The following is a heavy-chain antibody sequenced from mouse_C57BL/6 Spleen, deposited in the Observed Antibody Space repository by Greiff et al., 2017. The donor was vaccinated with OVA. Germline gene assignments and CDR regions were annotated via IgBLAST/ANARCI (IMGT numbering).Heavy chain of an antibody. J-gene: IGHJ4*01. Sequence: QVQLQQSGAELARPGASVKLSCKASGYTFTSYGISWVKQRTGQGLEWIGEIYPRSGNTYYNEKFKGKATLTADKSSSTAYMELRSLTSEDSAVYFCARERGYDYDEGNYYAMDYWGQGTSVTVSS. CDR3: ARERGYDYDEGNYYAMDY. CDR1: GYTFTSYG. V-gene: IGHV1-81*01. CDR2: IYPRSGNT. D-gene: IGHD2-4*01.